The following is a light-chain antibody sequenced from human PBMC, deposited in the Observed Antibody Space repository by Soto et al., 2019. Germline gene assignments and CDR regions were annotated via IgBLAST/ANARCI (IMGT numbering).Light chain of an antibody. V-gene: IGKV2-28*01. CDR1: QSLLYSNGYNY. Sequence: DIVMTQSPLSLPVTPGEPASISCRSSQSLLYSNGYNYLDWYLQKPGQSPQLLIYLGSNRASGVPDRFSGSGSGTDFTLKISRVEAEDVWVYYCMQTLHMITFGQGTRLEIK. CDR2: LGS. CDR3: MQTLHMIT. J-gene: IGKJ5*01.